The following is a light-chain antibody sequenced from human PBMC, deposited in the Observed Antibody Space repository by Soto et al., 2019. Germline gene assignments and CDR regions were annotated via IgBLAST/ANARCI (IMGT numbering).Light chain of an antibody. V-gene: IGLV2-8*01. CDR1: SSDVGGYNY. CDR2: EVS. Sequence: QSLLTQPPSASGSPGQSVTISCTGTSSDVGGYNYVSWYQQHPGKAPKLMIYEVSKRPSGVPDRFSGSKSGNTASLTISALQAEDEADYSCCSFAGGATFVFGGGTKLTVL. J-gene: IGLJ2*01. CDR3: CSFAGGATFV.